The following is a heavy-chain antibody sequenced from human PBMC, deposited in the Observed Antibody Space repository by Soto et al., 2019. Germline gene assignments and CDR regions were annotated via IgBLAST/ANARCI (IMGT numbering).Heavy chain of an antibody. CDR2: INPNSGGT. CDR1: RYTFTDYY. V-gene: IGHV1-2*02. D-gene: IGHD3-16*01. J-gene: IGHJ4*02. CDR3: ATLGAGAFDY. Sequence: ASVKVSCKASRYTFTDYYMHWVRQAPGQGLEGMGWINPNSGGTNYAQKFQGRVAMTRDTSINTAYMELSRLRTDDTAVYYCATLGAGAFDYWGQGTLGSVSA.